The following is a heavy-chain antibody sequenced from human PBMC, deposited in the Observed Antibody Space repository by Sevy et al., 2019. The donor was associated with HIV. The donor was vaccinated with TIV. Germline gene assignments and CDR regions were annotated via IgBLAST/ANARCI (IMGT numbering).Heavy chain of an antibody. V-gene: IGHV3-23*01. CDR3: ARKHDSSGYFDY. Sequence: GGSLRLSCAASGFTFRNYAMNWVRQAPGKGLEWVSGISGTGGSGDKTNYADSVKGRFTISRDDSKNSLYLQLNTLRAEDTAIYYCARKHDSSGYFDYWGQGTLVTVSS. J-gene: IGHJ4*02. D-gene: IGHD3-22*01. CDR1: GFTFRNYA. CDR2: ISGTGGSGDKT.